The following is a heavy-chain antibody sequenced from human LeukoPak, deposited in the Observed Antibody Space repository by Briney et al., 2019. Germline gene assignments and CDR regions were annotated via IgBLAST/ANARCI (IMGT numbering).Heavy chain of an antibody. CDR1: GYTFTGYY. J-gene: IGHJ4*02. CDR3: ARDIGYCSSTSCYTHDY. D-gene: IGHD2-2*02. V-gene: IGHV1-2*02. CDR2: INPNSGGT. Sequence: ASVKVSCKASGYTFTGYYMHLVRQAPGRGLEWMGWINPNSGGTNYAQKFQGRVTITRDTSISTAYMELSRLRSDDTAVYYCARDIGYCSSTSCYTHDYWCQGTLVTLSS.